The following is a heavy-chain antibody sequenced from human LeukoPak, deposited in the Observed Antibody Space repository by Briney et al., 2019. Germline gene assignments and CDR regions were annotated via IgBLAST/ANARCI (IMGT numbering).Heavy chain of an antibody. D-gene: IGHD6-13*01. CDR3: ARRFSSSWYYFDY. J-gene: IGHJ4*02. Sequence: GESLKISCKGSGYSFTSYWIGWVRQMPGKGLEWMGIIYPGDSDTRYSPSFQGQVTNSADKSISTAYLQWSSLKASDTAMYYCARRFSSSWYYFDYWGQGTLVTVSS. V-gene: IGHV5-51*01. CDR1: GYSFTSYW. CDR2: IYPGDSDT.